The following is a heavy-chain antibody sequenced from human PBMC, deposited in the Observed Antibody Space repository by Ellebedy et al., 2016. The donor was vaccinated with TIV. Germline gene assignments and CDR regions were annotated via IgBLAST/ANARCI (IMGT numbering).Heavy chain of an antibody. CDR3: AKDRTPGDGYWVFDQ. J-gene: IGHJ4*02. CDR2: ISHDGSVK. Sequence: GESLKISCAASGFTFSRFGMQWVRQAPGKGLEWVAVISHDGSVKHYADSVKGRFTISRDNSKNTLNLQMSSLRAEDTAVYYCAKDRTPGDGYWVFDQWGQGTLVTVSS. D-gene: IGHD5-18*01. CDR1: GFTFSRFG. V-gene: IGHV3-30*18.